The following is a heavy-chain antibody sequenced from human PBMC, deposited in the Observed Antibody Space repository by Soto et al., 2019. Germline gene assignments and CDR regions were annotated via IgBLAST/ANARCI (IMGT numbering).Heavy chain of an antibody. J-gene: IGHJ4*02. CDR1: GYTFTSYG. CDR2: ISAYNGNT. Sequence: ASVKVSCKASGYTFTSYGISWVRQAPGQGLEWMGWISAYNGNTNYAQKLQGRVTMTTDTSTSTAYMDPVDTATYYCAHRQRTVYFDYWGQGTLVTVSS. CDR3: TVYFDY. D-gene: IGHD5-18*01. V-gene: IGHV1-18*01.